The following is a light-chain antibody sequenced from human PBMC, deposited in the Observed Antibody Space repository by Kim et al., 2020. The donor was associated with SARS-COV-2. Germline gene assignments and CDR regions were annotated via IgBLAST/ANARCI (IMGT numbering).Light chain of an antibody. V-gene: IGLV7-46*01. CDR2: DTR. J-gene: IGLJ3*02. CDR3: LLSHSGTRV. Sequence: QAVVTQEPSLTVSPGGTVTLTCGSSTGAVTSGHYPYWFQQKPGQAPRTLIYDTRNKHSWTPARFSGSLLGGKAALSLSGAQPEDEADYYCLLSHSGTRVFGGGTQLTVL. CDR1: TGAVTSGHY.